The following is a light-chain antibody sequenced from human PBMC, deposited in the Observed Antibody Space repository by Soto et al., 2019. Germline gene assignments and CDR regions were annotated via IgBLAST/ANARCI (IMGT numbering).Light chain of an antibody. Sequence: DIQMTQSPSSLSASVGDRVTITCRASQSISSYLNWYQQKPGKAPKLLIYAASSLESGVPLRFSGSGSGTEFTLTISSLQPEDFATYYCQQSYGVPPITFGQGTRLEIK. CDR1: QSISSY. CDR3: QQSYGVPPIT. V-gene: IGKV1-39*01. J-gene: IGKJ5*01. CDR2: AAS.